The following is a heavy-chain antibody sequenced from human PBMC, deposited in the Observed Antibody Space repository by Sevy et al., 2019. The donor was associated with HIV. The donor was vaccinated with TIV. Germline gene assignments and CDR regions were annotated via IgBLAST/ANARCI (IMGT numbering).Heavy chain of an antibody. J-gene: IGHJ4*02. V-gene: IGHV3-64D*06. CDR1: GFTFSNYA. Sequence: GGSLRLSCSASGFTFSNYAMHWVRQAPGRGLEYLSAINSNGGSTYYADSVKGRFTISRDNSKNTLFLQMSSLRADDTAVYYCVKETQRGWEVLWSFDYWGQGTLVTVSS. CDR2: INSNGGST. CDR3: VKETQRGWEVLWSFDY. D-gene: IGHD1-26*01.